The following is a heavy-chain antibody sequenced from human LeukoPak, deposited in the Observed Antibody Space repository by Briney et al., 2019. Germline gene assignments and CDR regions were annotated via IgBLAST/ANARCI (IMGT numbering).Heavy chain of an antibody. CDR3: AKGGAFCGGACLGPDS. D-gene: IGHD2-21*02. CDR1: GFTFTSDA. V-gene: IGHV3-30*18. CDR2: ISHDGTDK. Sequence: GGSLRLSCAASGFTFTSDAMHWVRQAPGKGLEWVTLISHDGTDKYYIDSVKGRFTISRDNSKNTLYLQMNSLRTEDTGVYYCAKGGAFCGGACLGPDSWGQGTLVIVSS. J-gene: IGHJ4*02.